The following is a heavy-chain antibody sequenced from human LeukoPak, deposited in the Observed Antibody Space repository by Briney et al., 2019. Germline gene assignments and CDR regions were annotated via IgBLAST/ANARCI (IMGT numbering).Heavy chain of an antibody. CDR2: ISWNSGSI. Sequence: PGGSLRLSCAASGFTFDDYAMHWVRQAPGKGLEWVSGISWNSGSIGYADSVKGRFTISRDNAKNSLYLQMNSLRAEDTAVYYCAREGTPYSSGWYAVVGGMDAFDIWGQGTMVTVSS. CDR1: GFTFDDYA. CDR3: AREGTPYSSGWYAVVGGMDAFDI. D-gene: IGHD6-19*01. J-gene: IGHJ3*02. V-gene: IGHV3-9*01.